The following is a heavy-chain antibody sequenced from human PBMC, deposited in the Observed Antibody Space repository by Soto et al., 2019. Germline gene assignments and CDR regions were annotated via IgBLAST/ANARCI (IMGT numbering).Heavy chain of an antibody. CDR1: GYSFTSYW. D-gene: IGHD5-12*01. J-gene: IGHJ4*02. CDR3: ARPGSGYDPFYNY. CDR2: IDPSDSYT. V-gene: IGHV5-10-1*01. Sequence: GGSLKISCKGFGYSFTSYWISWVRQMPGKGLEWVGRIDPSDSYTNYSPSFQGHVTISADKSISTAYLQWSSLKASDTAMYYCARPGSGYDPFYNYWGQGTLVTVSS.